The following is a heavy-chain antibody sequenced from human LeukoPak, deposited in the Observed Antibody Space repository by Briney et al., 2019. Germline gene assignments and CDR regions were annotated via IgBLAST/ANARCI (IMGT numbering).Heavy chain of an antibody. CDR3: ARSLYGDLRYGMDV. Sequence: ASVKVSCKASGYTFTSNVITWVRQAPGQGLEWMGWVNVYNGNTNYVQKLQGRVTMTADTSTSTAYMELRGLRSGDTAVYYCARSLYGDLRYGMDVWGQGTTVTVSS. D-gene: IGHD4-17*01. CDR1: GYTFTSNV. CDR2: VNVYNGNT. V-gene: IGHV1-18*01. J-gene: IGHJ6*02.